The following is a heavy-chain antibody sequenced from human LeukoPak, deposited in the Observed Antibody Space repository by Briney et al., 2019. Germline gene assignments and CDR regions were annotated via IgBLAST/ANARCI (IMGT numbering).Heavy chain of an antibody. Sequence: NPSETLSLTCTVSGGSISSGGYYWSWIRQHPGKGLEWIGYIYYSGSTYYNPSLKSRVTISVDTSKNQFSLKLSSVTAADTAVYHCARDLGYYDSSGYYFGAFDIWGQGTMVTVSS. J-gene: IGHJ3*02. CDR1: GGSISSGGYY. CDR3: ARDLGYYDSSGYYFGAFDI. V-gene: IGHV4-31*03. D-gene: IGHD3-22*01. CDR2: IYYSGST.